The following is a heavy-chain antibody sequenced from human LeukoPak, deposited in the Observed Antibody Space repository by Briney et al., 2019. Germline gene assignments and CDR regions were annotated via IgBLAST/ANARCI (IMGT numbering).Heavy chain of an antibody. CDR3: ARTSGGSYYNGFDY. J-gene: IGHJ4*02. CDR2: IDWEDDK. D-gene: IGHD3-10*01. CDR1: GFSLNTGGMF. V-gene: IGHV2-70*20. Sequence: SGPALVKPTQTLTLTCTFSGFSLNTGGMFVSWVRQPPGKALEWLAIIDWEDDKYYTTPLKPRLTVSKDTSKNQVVLTMTNMDPVDTATYFCARTSGGSYYNGFDYWGQGARVTVSS.